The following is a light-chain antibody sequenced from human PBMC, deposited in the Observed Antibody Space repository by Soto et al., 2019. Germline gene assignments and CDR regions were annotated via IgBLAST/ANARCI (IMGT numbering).Light chain of an antibody. CDR3: SSYTSISTLV. J-gene: IGLJ3*02. Sequence: QSALTQPASVSGSPGQSITISCTGTSSDIGGYNYVSWYQQHPGEAPQLMIYEVSNRPSGVSNRFSGSKSGNTASLTISGLQAEDEADYYCSSYTSISTLVFGGGTKLTVL. CDR2: EVS. V-gene: IGLV2-14*01. CDR1: SSDIGGYNY.